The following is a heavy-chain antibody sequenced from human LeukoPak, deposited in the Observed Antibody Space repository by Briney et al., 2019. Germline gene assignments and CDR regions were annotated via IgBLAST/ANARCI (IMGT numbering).Heavy chain of an antibody. CDR1: GFTFSSYG. D-gene: IGHD2/OR15-2a*01. J-gene: IGHJ4*02. V-gene: IGHV3-30*18. Sequence: GRSLRLSCAASGFTFSSYGMHWVRQAPGKGLEWMAVISYDGSNKYYADSVKGRFTISRDNSKNTLYLQMNSLRAEDTAVYYCAKDNTASSPGGDYWGQGTLVTVSS. CDR2: ISYDGSNK. CDR3: AKDNTASSPGGDY.